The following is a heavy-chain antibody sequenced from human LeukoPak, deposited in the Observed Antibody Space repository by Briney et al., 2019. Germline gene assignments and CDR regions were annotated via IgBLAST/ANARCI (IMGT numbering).Heavy chain of an antibody. CDR1: GFSFSSYW. V-gene: IGHV3-7*01. J-gene: IGHJ4*02. CDR3: ARDKGYLAFDY. CDR2: IKEDGSDK. Sequence: PGGSLRLSCAASGFSFSSYWMTWVRQAPGGGLEWVANIKEDGSDKYYVHSVKGRFSISRDKAKNSLYLQMNSLRDDDTAVNYCARDKGYLAFDYWGQGTLVTVSS. D-gene: IGHD2-15*01.